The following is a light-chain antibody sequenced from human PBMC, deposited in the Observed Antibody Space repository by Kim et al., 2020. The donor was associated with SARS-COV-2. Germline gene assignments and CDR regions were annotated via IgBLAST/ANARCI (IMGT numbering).Light chain of an antibody. Sequence: QSITISCTGTSSDVGGYNYVSWYQQHPGKAPKLMIYDVSNRPSGVSNRFSCSKSGNTASLTISGLQAEDEADYYCSSYTSSSTNWVFGGGTQLTVL. V-gene: IGLV2-14*03. J-gene: IGLJ3*02. CDR2: DVS. CDR1: SSDVGGYNY. CDR3: SSYTSSSTNWV.